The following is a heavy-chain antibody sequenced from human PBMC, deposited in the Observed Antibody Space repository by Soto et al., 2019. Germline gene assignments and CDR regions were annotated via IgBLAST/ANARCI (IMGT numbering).Heavy chain of an antibody. V-gene: IGHV4-59*08. D-gene: IGHD5-18*01. J-gene: IGHJ4*02. CDR3: ARAYSYGYGLYFDY. CDR1: GGSISSYY. Sequence: SETLCLTCTVSGGSISSYYWSWIRQPPGKGLELIGYIYYSGSANYNPSLKSRVTISLDTSRNQFSLKVSSVTAADTAVYYCARAYSYGYGLYFDYWGQGTLVTVSS. CDR2: IYYSGSA.